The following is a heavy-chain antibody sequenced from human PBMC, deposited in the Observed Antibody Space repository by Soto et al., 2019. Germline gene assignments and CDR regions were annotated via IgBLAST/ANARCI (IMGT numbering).Heavy chain of an antibody. CDR3: ASAYCSSTSCYKGIVAY. J-gene: IGHJ4*02. D-gene: IGHD2-2*02. CDR2: IYPGDSNT. CDR1: GYNFTSHW. Sequence: GESLKLSCKGSGYNFTSHWIGWVRQMPGKGLEWMGIIYPGDSNTIYSPSFQGQVTISADTSIGTAYLQWSSLKASDTAMYYCASAYCSSTSCYKGIVAYWGQGTLLTVSS. V-gene: IGHV5-51*01.